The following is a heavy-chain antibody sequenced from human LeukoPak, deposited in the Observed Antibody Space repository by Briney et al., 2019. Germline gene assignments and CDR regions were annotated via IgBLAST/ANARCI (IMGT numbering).Heavy chain of an antibody. J-gene: IGHJ4*02. CDR3: ASYDILTGYCGY. CDR2: IYYSGST. CDR1: GGSISSYY. Sequence: SETLSLTCTVSGGSISSYYWSWIRQPPGKGLEWIGYIYYSGSTNYNPSLKSRVTISVDTSKNQFSLKLGSVTAADTAVYYCASYDILTGYCGYWGQGTLVTVSS. D-gene: IGHD3-9*01. V-gene: IGHV4-59*01.